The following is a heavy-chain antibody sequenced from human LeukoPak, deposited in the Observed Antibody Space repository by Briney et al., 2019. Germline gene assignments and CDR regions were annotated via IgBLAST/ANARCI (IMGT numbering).Heavy chain of an antibody. J-gene: IGHJ4*02. CDR3: TRPKGKDYGLGSFVFLY. D-gene: IGHD3-10*01. Sequence: PGGSLRLSCAASGFTFNKYSVHWVRQAPGKGLEWVAVISSGGNIKFYADSVKGRFTISRDASKHSVLMEMNGLRPEDTALYYCTRPKGKDYGLGSFVFLYGGQGTLVTLPS. CDR1: GFTFNKYS. V-gene: IGHV3-30-3*01. CDR2: ISSGGNIK.